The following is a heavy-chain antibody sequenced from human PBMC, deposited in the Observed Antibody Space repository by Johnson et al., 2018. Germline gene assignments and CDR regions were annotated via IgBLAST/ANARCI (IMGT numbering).Heavy chain of an antibody. D-gene: IGHD4-17*01. Sequence: VQLVESGGTLLQPGGSLRLSCAVSGFTFSNYAMTWVRQAPGKGLEWVPTISGGGGNTFYVASLKGRFPIPRANSKNTVYLQMNSLGAEATAIYYCAKNPHGVSGVGPAQMHAFDIWGQGTMVTVSS. V-gene: IGHV3-23*04. J-gene: IGHJ3*02. CDR1: GFTFSNYA. CDR2: ISGGGGNT. CDR3: AKNPHGVSGVGPAQMHAFDI.